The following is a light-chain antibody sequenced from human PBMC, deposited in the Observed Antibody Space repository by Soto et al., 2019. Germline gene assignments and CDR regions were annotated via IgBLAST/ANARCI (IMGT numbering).Light chain of an antibody. CDR1: QYIGVW. Sequence: DIQMTQSPPTLSASAGDRVTISCRASQYIGVWLAWYQQKPGRAPKLLIYEASTLHTGVPSRFSGSVSGTEFSLSISSRQADDFATYYCQQYYSYSWTFGQGTKVEIK. J-gene: IGKJ1*01. V-gene: IGKV1-5*03. CDR2: EAS. CDR3: QQYYSYSWT.